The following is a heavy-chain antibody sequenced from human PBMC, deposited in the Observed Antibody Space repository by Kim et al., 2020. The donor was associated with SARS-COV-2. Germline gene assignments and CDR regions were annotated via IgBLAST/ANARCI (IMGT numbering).Heavy chain of an antibody. Sequence: GGSLRLSCAASGFTFSDYFMSWIRQAPGKGLEWVSYISSSSTYTNYADSVKGRFTISRDNAKNSLYLQMNSLRAEDTAVYYCARDTTTAAADNYYYYGMDVWGQETTVTVSS. CDR2: ISSSSTYT. D-gene: IGHD6-13*01. V-gene: IGHV3-11*06. J-gene: IGHJ6*02. CDR3: ARDTTTAAADNYYYYGMDV. CDR1: GFTFSDYF.